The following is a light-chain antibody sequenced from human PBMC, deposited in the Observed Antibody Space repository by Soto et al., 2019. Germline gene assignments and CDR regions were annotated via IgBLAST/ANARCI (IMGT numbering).Light chain of an antibody. Sequence: QSVLTQPASVSGSPGQSITVSCTGTSSDIGASNYVSWYQQHPGKAPKLIISEVSNRPSGVSNRFSGSKSGSTASLTISGLQAEDEADYYCTSYTSSTTWVFGVGTKLTVL. J-gene: IGLJ3*02. V-gene: IGLV2-14*01. CDR2: EVS. CDR1: SSDIGASNY. CDR3: TSYTSSTTWV.